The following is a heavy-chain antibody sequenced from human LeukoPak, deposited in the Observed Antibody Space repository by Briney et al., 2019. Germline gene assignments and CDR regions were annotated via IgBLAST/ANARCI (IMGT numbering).Heavy chain of an antibody. CDR3: ARDRSSSCDY. CDR1: GLTFSSYW. Sequence: GGSLRLSCAASGLTFSSYWMSWVRQAPGKGLEWVANIKQDGSEKYYVDSVKGRFTISRDNAKNSLYLQMNSLRAEDTAVYYCARDRSSSCDYWGQGTLVTVSS. D-gene: IGHD6-13*01. CDR2: IKQDGSEK. J-gene: IGHJ4*02. V-gene: IGHV3-7*01.